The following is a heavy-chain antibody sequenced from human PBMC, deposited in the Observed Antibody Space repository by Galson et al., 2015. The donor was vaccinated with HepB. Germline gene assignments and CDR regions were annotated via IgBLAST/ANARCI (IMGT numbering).Heavy chain of an antibody. CDR2: FDPEDGET. D-gene: IGHD5-18*01. CDR3: ATVGRPQWIQLWFNFDY. V-gene: IGHV1-24*01. J-gene: IGHJ4*02. CDR1: GYTLTELS. Sequence: SVKVSCKASGYTLTELSMHWVRQAPGKGLEWMGGFDPEDGETIYAQKFQGRVTMTEDTSTDTAYMELSSLRSEDTAVYYCATVGRPQWIQLWFNFDYWGQGTLVTVSS.